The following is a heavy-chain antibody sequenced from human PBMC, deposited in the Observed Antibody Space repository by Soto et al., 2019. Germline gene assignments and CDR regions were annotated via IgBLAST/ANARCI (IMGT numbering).Heavy chain of an antibody. CDR2: ISYDGSNK. Sequence: QVQLVESGGGVVQPGGSLRLSCAASGFTFSNNAMDWVRQAPGKGLEWVAVISYDGSNKYFAESVKGRFTISRDNSKNKLCLQTYILRAEDTAVYYCARGTTSSAVSAMDFWGQGTTVTVS. J-gene: IGHJ6*02. V-gene: IGHV3-30-3*01. D-gene: IGHD1-1*01. CDR3: ARGTTSSAVSAMDF. CDR1: GFTFSNNA.